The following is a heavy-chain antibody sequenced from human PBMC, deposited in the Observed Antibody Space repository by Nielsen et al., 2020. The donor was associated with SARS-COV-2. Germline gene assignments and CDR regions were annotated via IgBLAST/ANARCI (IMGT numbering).Heavy chain of an antibody. V-gene: IGHV3-64*01. J-gene: IGHJ6*02. CDR2: ISSNGGST. CDR3: ARVVRGATDYGMDV. D-gene: IGHD3-10*01. Sequence: GESLKISCAASGFTFSSYAMHWVRQAPGKGLEYVSAISSNGGSTYYANSVKGRFTISRDNSKNTLYLQMGSLRAEDMAVYYCARVVRGATDYGMDVWGQGTTVTVSS. CDR1: GFTFSSYA.